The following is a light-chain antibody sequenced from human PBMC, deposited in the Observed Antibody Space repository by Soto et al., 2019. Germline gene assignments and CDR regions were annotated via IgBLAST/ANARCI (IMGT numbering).Light chain of an antibody. Sequence: DLQMTQSPSTLSSSSGDSVTITCRASQSISVWLAWYQQKAGKAPNLLIYKASRLESGVQSRFSGSGSETESTLTISGLQPGDSATYYCKQYNSYWTFGQGTKVEIK. CDR3: KQYNSYWT. J-gene: IGKJ1*01. V-gene: IGKV1-5*03. CDR1: QSISVW. CDR2: KAS.